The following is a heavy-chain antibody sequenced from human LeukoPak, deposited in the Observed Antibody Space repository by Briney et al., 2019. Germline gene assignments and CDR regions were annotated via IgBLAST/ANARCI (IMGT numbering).Heavy chain of an antibody. Sequence: GGSLRLSCAASGFTVSSNYMTWVRQAPGKGLEWVSGISGSGTNTYYADSVRGRFTISRDNSKNTLYMQMNSLRAEDTAVYYCATGYQLLSNAYFQHWGQGTLVTVSS. J-gene: IGHJ1*01. V-gene: IGHV3-23*01. D-gene: IGHD2-2*01. CDR1: GFTVSSNY. CDR2: ISGSGTNT. CDR3: ATGYQLLSNAYFQH.